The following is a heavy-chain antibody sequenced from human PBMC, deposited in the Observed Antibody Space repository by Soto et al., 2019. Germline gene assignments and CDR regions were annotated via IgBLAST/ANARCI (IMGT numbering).Heavy chain of an antibody. V-gene: IGHV4-4*02. J-gene: IGHJ3*02. D-gene: IGHD2-2*01. CDR2: IYHSGST. CDR1: GFTFSTYAM. Sequence: GSLRLSCAASGFTFSTYAMSWVRQAPGKGLEWIGEIYHSGSTNYNPSLKSRVTISVDKSKNQFSLKLSSVTAADTAVYYCASIDIVVVPAAMPGAFDIWGQGTMVTVS. CDR3: ASIDIVVVPAAMPGAFDI.